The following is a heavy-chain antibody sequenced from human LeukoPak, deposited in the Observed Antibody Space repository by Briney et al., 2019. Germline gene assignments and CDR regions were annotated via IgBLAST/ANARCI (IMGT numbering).Heavy chain of an antibody. V-gene: IGHV3-30*02. J-gene: IGHJ4*02. CDR3: AKDSGIAAAGMH. Sequence: GGSLRLSCAASGFTFSSYGMPWVRQAPGKGLEWVAFIRYDGSNKYYADSVKGRFTISRDNSKNTLYLQMNSLRAEDTAVYYCAKDSGIAAAGMHWGQGTLVTVSS. CDR2: IRYDGSNK. D-gene: IGHD6-13*01. CDR1: GFTFSSYG.